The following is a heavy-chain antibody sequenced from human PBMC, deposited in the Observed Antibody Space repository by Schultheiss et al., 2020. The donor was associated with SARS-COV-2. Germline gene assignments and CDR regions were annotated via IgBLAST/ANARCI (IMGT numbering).Heavy chain of an antibody. CDR2: ISSNGGST. J-gene: IGHJ6*02. Sequence: GESLKISCSASGFIFSSYAMHWVRQAPGKGLEYVSAISSNGGSTYYADSVKGRFSISRDNSRNTVYLQMNSLRVEDTAIYYCARVDDYDGDYYYYGVDVWGRGTTVTVSS. CDR1: GFIFSSYA. D-gene: IGHD3-3*01. V-gene: IGHV3-64*04. CDR3: ARVDDYDGDYYYYGVDV.